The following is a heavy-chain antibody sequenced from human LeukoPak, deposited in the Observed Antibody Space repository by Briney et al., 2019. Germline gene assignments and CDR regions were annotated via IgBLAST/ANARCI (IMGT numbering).Heavy chain of an antibody. V-gene: IGHV4-39*01. Sequence: SETLSVTCTVSGGSISSSSYYWGWIRQPPGKGLEWIGSIFYSGSTYYNPSLKSRVTISVDTSKNQFSLKLSSVTAADTAVYYCARHSLAARLNYYYMDVWGKGTTVSVS. CDR1: GGSISSSSYY. CDR2: IFYSGST. CDR3: ARHSLAARLNYYYMDV. J-gene: IGHJ6*03. D-gene: IGHD6-6*01.